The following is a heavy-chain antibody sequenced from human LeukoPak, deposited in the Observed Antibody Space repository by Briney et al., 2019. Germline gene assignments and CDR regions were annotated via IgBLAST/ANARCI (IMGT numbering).Heavy chain of an antibody. CDR3: AKAFSVQLWLLAGDY. D-gene: IGHD5-18*01. Sequence: GGSLRLSCAASGFTFSGYGMHWVRQAPGRGLEWVALIGSDGSNKYYADSVKGRFTISRDNSKNTLYLQMNSLRAEDTAVYCCAKAFSVQLWLLAGDYWGQGTLVTVSS. CDR1: GFTFSGYG. V-gene: IGHV3-30*02. CDR2: IGSDGSNK. J-gene: IGHJ4*02.